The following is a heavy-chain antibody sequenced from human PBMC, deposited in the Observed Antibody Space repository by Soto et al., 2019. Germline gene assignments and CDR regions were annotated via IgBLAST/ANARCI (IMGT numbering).Heavy chain of an antibody. CDR1: GGSISSGDYY. J-gene: IGHJ3*02. CDR2: IYYSGST. Sequence: QVQLQESGPGLVKPSQTLSLTCTVSGGSISSGDYYWSWIRQPPGTGLEWIGYIYYSGSTYYNPSLESRVTISVDTSKNQFSRKLSSVSAADTAVYYCARGVASLRGGEVVVVAAPRVAFAIWGQGTMVTVSS. D-gene: IGHD2-15*01. V-gene: IGHV4-30-4*01. CDR3: ARGVASLRGGEVVVVAAPRVAFAI.